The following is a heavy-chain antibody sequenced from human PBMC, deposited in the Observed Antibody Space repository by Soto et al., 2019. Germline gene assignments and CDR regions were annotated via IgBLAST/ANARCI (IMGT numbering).Heavy chain of an antibody. Sequence: DVQLLESGGSLVQPGGSLRLSCAASGFTFSTYGMTWVRQAPGKGLEWVSGISGSGGSTYYADSVKGRFTISRDNSKNTLYLQMNSLRDEDPAVYYCAKDWGYWGQGTLVTVSS. CDR1: GFTFSTYG. D-gene: IGHD3-16*01. CDR3: AKDWGY. J-gene: IGHJ4*02. V-gene: IGHV3-23*01. CDR2: ISGSGGST.